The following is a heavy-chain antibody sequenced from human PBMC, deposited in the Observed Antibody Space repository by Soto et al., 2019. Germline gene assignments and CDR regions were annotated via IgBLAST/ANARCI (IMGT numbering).Heavy chain of an antibody. CDR1: GGSVSSGSYY. CDR2: IYYSGST. Sequence: SETLSLTCTVSGGSVSSGSYYWSWIRQPPGKGLEWIGYIYYSGSTNYNPSLKSRVTISVDTSKTQFSLKLSSVTAADTAVYYCVRGSDITGTTGKVYYYAMDVWGQGTTVTVSS. V-gene: IGHV4-61*01. CDR3: VRGSDITGTTGKVYYYAMDV. J-gene: IGHJ6*02. D-gene: IGHD1-7*01.